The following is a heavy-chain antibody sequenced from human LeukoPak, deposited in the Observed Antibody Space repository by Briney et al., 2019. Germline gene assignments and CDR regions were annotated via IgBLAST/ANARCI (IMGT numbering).Heavy chain of an antibody. J-gene: IGHJ4*02. V-gene: IGHV4-4*07. Sequence: SESLSLTCTVSGGSISSYYWSWIRQPAGKGLEWIGRIYTSGSTYYNPSLKSRVTISVDTSKNQFSLKLSSVTAADTAVYYCARLIYYDSSGYEDYWGQGTLVTVSS. CDR1: GGSISSYY. D-gene: IGHD3-22*01. CDR2: IYTSGST. CDR3: ARLIYYDSSGYEDY.